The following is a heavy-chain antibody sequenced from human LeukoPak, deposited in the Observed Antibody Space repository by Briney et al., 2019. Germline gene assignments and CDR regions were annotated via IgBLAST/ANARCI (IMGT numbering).Heavy chain of an antibody. Sequence: PGGSLRLSCAASGFTFSSYGMHWVRQAPGKGLEWVAVISYDGSNKYYADSVKGRFTISRDNSKNTLYLQMNSLRAEDTAVYYCAKDWKRGYYYDSSGYLLDYWGQGTLVTVSS. V-gene: IGHV3-30*18. CDR2: ISYDGSNK. CDR1: GFTFSSYG. J-gene: IGHJ4*02. CDR3: AKDWKRGYYYDSSGYLLDY. D-gene: IGHD3-22*01.